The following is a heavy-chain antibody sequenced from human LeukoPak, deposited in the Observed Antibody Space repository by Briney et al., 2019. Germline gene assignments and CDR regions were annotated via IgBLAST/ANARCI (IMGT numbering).Heavy chain of an antibody. CDR2: ISSSSSYI. CDR1: GFTFSSYS. CDR3: ARATTAMEPFDY. D-gene: IGHD5-18*01. V-gene: IGHV3-21*01. J-gene: IGHJ4*02. Sequence: GGSLRLSCAASGFTFSSYSMNWVRQAPGKGLEWVSSISSSSSYIYYADSVKGRFTFSRDNAKNSLYLQMNSLRAEDTAVYYCARATTAMEPFDYWGQGTLVTVSS.